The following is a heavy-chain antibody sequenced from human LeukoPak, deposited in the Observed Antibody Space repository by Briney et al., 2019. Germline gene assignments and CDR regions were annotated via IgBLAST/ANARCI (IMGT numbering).Heavy chain of an antibody. D-gene: IGHD2-15*01. CDR3: AREDIVVKNYYYYGMDV. Sequence: SVTVSCKASGGTFSSYAISWVREAPGQGIEWMGGIIPIFGTANYAQKFQGRVTITADKSTSTAYMELSSLRSEDTAVYYCAREDIVVKNYYYYGMDVWGKGTTVTVSS. V-gene: IGHV1-69*06. CDR1: GGTFSSYA. CDR2: IIPIFGTA. J-gene: IGHJ6*04.